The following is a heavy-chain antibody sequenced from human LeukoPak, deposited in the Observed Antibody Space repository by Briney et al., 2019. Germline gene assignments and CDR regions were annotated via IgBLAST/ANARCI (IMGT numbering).Heavy chain of an antibody. J-gene: IGHJ6*04. Sequence: GGSLRLSCAASGFTFSSYGMHWVRQAPGKGLEWVAVISYDGSNKYYADSVKGRFTISRDNSKNTLYLQMNSLRAEDTAVYSCATFPNRVTFVWGKGTTVTVSS. D-gene: IGHD2/OR15-2a*01. V-gene: IGHV3-30*03. CDR2: ISYDGSNK. CDR3: ATFPNRVTFV. CDR1: GFTFSSYG.